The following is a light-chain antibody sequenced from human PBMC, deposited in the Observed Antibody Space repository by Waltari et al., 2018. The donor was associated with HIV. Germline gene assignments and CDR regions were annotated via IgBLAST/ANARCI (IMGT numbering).Light chain of an antibody. CDR1: LSVTTN. V-gene: IGKV3-15*01. CDR3: QQYNHWPWT. CDR2: GSS. J-gene: IGKJ1*01. Sequence: EIVMTQSPDTLSVSPGERATLSCRASLSVTTNLAWYQQKPGQAPRLLFYGSSTRATGLPDRFSGSGSGTEFTLTISSLQSEDSAVYYCQQYNHWPWTFGQGTTVEIK.